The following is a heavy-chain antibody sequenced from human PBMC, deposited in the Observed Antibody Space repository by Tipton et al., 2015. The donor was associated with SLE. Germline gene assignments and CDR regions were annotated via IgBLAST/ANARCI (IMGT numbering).Heavy chain of an antibody. CDR1: GYSISRGYY. Sequence: TLSLTCTVSGYSISRGYYWGWIRQPPGGGLEWLGRVYPGGTAYYNPSLKSRVTISVATSKNQVSLKLTSVTAADTAVYFCARVVNTYYFYMNVWGKGTTVTVSS. V-gene: IGHV4-38-2*02. CDR3: ARVVNTYYFYMNV. J-gene: IGHJ6*03. CDR2: VYPGGTA. D-gene: IGHD6-6*01.